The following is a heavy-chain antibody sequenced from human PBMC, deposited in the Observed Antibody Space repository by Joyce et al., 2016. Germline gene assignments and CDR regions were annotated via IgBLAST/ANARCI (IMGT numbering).Heavy chain of an antibody. J-gene: IGHJ4*02. Sequence: EVQLVESGGGLVQPGGSLRLSCVASGFFFSGYDMHWVRQHAGKGLEWVSSIDAAEDTYYPGSVKGRFTISRENAKSSLFLQMNSLRAGDTAVYYCARGGLGTIDSWGQGTLVTVSS. CDR2: IDAAEDT. V-gene: IGHV3-13*01. CDR1: GFFFSGYD. CDR3: ARGGLGTIDS. D-gene: IGHD1-7*01.